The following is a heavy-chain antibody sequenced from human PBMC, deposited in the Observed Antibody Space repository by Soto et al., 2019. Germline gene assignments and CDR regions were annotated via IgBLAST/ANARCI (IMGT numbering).Heavy chain of an antibody. Sequence: SETLSLTCTFSGGSISNYYWSWIRQPPGERLQWIGYILYSGNSNFNPSLKRRVTMSLDTSKNQFSLKLSSVTAGDTAVYYCARHYSGTYWAAFDIWGQGTMVTVSS. CDR1: GGSISNYY. CDR2: ILYSGNS. D-gene: IGHD1-26*01. J-gene: IGHJ3*02. V-gene: IGHV4-59*01. CDR3: ARHYSGTYWAAFDI.